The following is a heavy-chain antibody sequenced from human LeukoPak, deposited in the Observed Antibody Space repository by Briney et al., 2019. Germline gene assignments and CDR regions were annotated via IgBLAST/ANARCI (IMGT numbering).Heavy chain of an antibody. D-gene: IGHD3-10*01. V-gene: IGHV4-39*01. CDR1: SDPVSSSLYY. CDR2: IYYSGST. Sequence: SEPLSLTCTVSSDPVSSSLYYWGWIPQPPAKVLEWIGSIYYSGSTYYNPSLKSRLAMSVDTSQNQFSLRLTSVTAADTAVYYCARQRGGSGSYYRYIVFDYWGQGTLVTVSS. J-gene: IGHJ4*02. CDR3: ARQRGGSGSYYRYIVFDY.